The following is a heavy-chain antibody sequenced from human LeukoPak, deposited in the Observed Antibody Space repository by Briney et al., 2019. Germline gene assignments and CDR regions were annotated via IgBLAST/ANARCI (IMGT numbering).Heavy chain of an antibody. Sequence: ASVKVSCKASGYTFTGYYMHWVRQAPGQGLEWMGWINPNSGGTNYAQKFQGRVTMTRHTSISTAYMELSRLRSDDTAVYYCARGGLGADNWFDPWGQGTLVTVSS. CDR3: ARGGLGADNWFDP. CDR2: INPNSGGT. CDR1: GYTFTGYY. J-gene: IGHJ5*02. D-gene: IGHD1-26*01. V-gene: IGHV1-2*02.